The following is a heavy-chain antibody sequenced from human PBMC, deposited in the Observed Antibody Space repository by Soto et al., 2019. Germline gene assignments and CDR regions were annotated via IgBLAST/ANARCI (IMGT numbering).Heavy chain of an antibody. CDR1: GFTFSSYS. CDR3: ARREDRYYFDY. CDR2: ISSSSSYI. J-gene: IGHJ4*02. V-gene: IGHV3-21*01. D-gene: IGHD1-26*01. Sequence: EVQLVESGGGMVKPGGSLRLSCAASGFTFSSYSMNWVRQAPEKGLEWVSSISSSSSYIYYADSVKGRFTISRDNAKNSLYLQMNSLRAEDTAVYYCARREDRYYFDYWGQGTLVTVSS.